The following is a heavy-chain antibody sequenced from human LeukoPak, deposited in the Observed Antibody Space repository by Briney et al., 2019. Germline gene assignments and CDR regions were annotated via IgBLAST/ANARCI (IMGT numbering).Heavy chain of an antibody. V-gene: IGHV1-18*01. J-gene: IGHJ4*02. CDR3: ARDIAKTYYYDSSDYYHKGYFDY. CDR2: ISAYNGNT. D-gene: IGHD3-22*01. CDR1: GYTFTSYG. Sequence: ASVKVSCKASGYTFTSYGISWVRQAPGQGLEWMGWISAYNGNTNYAQKLQGRVTMTTDTSTSTAYMELRSLRSDDTAVYYCARDIAKTYYYDSSDYYHKGYFDYWGQGTLVTVSS.